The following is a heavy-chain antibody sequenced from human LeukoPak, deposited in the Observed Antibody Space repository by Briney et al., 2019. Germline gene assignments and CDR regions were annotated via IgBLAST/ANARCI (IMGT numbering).Heavy chain of an antibody. J-gene: IGHJ3*02. CDR1: GFIFSTYG. CDR2: TGGSGRSI. V-gene: IGHV3-21*01. CDR3: AREDYGGNAEAFDI. D-gene: IGHD4-23*01. Sequence: PGGSLRLSCAASGFIFSTYGMNWVRQAPGKGLEWVSSTGGSGRSIYYAGSVKGRFTISRDNAKDSLYLQMNSLRAEDTAVYYCAREDYGGNAEAFDIWGQGTMVTVSS.